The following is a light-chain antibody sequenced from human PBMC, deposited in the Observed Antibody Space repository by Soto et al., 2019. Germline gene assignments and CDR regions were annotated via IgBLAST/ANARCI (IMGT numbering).Light chain of an antibody. CDR3: QSYDSSLSGSVV. CDR2: GNS. V-gene: IGLV1-40*01. Sequence: QPVLTQPPSVSGAPGQRVTISCTGSSSNIGAGYDVHWYQQLPGTAPKLLIYGNSNRPSGVPDRFSGSKSGTSAALAITGRQADDEADYYCQSYDSSLSGSVVFGGGTKLTVL. J-gene: IGLJ2*01. CDR1: SSNIGAGYD.